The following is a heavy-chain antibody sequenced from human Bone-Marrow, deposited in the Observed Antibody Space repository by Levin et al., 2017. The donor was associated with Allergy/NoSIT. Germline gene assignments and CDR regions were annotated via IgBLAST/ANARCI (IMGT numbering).Heavy chain of an antibody. V-gene: IGHV3-7*02. CDR1: GFTFSGYC. Sequence: GESLKISCASSGFTFSGYCMAWVRQAPGKGLDWVANITRGGGDGYYVDSVKGRFTISRDNARNSLYLQMNSLRVEDTAVYYCARNVAWCFEFWGQGTLVTVSS. CDR2: ITRGGGDG. CDR3: ARNVAWCFEF. D-gene: IGHD2-8*01. J-gene: IGHJ4*02.